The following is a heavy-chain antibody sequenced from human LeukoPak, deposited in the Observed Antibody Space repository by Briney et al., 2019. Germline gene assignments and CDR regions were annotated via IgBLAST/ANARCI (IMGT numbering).Heavy chain of an antibody. J-gene: IGHJ4*02. CDR3: AVTMVRGVLDY. CDR2: INFSGHT. V-gene: IGHV4-38-2*02. Sequence: SETLSLTCTVSGYSISSGYYWGWIRQSPGKGLEWIGSINFSGHTYYNPSLKSRVTISVDTSKNQFSLKLSSVTAAGTAVYYCAVTMVRGVLDYWGQGTLVTVSS. D-gene: IGHD3-10*01. CDR1: GYSISSGYY.